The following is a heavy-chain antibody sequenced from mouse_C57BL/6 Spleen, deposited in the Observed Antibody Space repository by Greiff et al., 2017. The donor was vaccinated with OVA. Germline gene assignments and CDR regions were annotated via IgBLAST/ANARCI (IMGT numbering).Heavy chain of an antibody. CDR3: AREGTTVVAEGYDFDY. Sequence: QVHLKQSGAELVKPGASVKLSCKASGYTFTSYWMHWVKQRPGQGLEWIGMIHPNSGSTNYNEKFKSKATLTVDKSSSTAYMQLSSLTSEDSAVYDCAREGTTVVAEGYDFDYWGQGTTLTVSS. J-gene: IGHJ2*01. D-gene: IGHD1-1*01. CDR2: IHPNSGST. CDR1: GYTFTSYW. V-gene: IGHV1-64*01.